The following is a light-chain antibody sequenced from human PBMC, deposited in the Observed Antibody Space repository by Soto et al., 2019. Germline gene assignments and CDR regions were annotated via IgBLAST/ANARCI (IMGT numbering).Light chain of an antibody. Sequence: DIQMTQSPSSVSASVGARVTITCRASQGINNWVAWYQQQPGKAPKLLMSGASTLQSGVPSRFSRGGSGTHFTLIISSLQPEDFATYYSQQTNTFLPLTFDGGTKVDLK. V-gene: IGKV1-12*01. J-gene: IGKJ4*01. CDR2: GAS. CDR3: QQTNTFLPLT. CDR1: QGINNW.